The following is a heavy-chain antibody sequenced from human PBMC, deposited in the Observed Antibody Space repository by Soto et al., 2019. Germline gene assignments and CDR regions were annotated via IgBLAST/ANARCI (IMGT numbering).Heavy chain of an antibody. J-gene: IGHJ5*02. CDR2: ISGSGGST. V-gene: IGHV3-23*01. Sequence: GGSLRLSCAASGFTFSSYATSWVRQAPGKGLEWVSAISGSGGSTYYADSVKGRFTISRDNSKNTLYLQMNSLRAEDTAVYYCAKTGALSWFGESPFWFDPWGQGTLVTVSS. CDR3: AKTGALSWFGESPFWFDP. CDR1: GFTFSSYA. D-gene: IGHD3-10*01.